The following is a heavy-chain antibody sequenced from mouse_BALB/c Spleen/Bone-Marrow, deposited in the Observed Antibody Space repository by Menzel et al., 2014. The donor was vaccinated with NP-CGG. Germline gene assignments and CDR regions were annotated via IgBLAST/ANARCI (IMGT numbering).Heavy chain of an antibody. J-gene: IGHJ3*01. CDR2: SRNKAKHYTT. CDR1: GFTFSDFY. D-gene: IGHD2-1*01. CDR3: ARDVGCANYFVY. V-gene: IGHV7-1*02. Sequence: EVMLVESGGGLVQPGDSLRLSCATSGFTFSDFYMEWVCQPPGKRLEWIAASRNKAKHYTTEYSASVKGRFIVSRDTSQSILYLQMNALRAEDTAIYYCARDVGCANYFVYWGQGTLVTVSA.